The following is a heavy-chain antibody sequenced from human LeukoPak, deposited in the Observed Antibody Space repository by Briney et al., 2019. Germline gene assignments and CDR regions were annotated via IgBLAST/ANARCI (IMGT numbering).Heavy chain of an antibody. CDR2: IYYSGST. D-gene: IGHD6-19*01. Sequence: SETLSLTCTVSGGSISSSSYYWGWIRQPPGKGLEWIGSIYYSGSTYYNPSLKSRVTISVDTSKNQFSLKLSSVTAADTAVYYCARQWGIAVAGKDYRGQGTLVTVSS. J-gene: IGHJ4*02. CDR1: GGSISSSSYY. V-gene: IGHV4-39*01. CDR3: ARQWGIAVAGKDY.